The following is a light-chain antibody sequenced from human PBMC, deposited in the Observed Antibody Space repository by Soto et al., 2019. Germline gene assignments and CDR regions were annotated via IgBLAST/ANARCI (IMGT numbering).Light chain of an antibody. CDR1: SYNIGNNY. CDR2: DNN. Sequence: QSVLTQPPSVSAAPGQQVTISCSGSSYNIGNNYVSWYQQLPGTAPKLLIYDNNKRPSGIPDRFSGSKSGTSATLGITGLQTGDEADYYCGTWDSSLSAVVFGGGTKLTVL. V-gene: IGLV1-51*01. J-gene: IGLJ2*01. CDR3: GTWDSSLSAVV.